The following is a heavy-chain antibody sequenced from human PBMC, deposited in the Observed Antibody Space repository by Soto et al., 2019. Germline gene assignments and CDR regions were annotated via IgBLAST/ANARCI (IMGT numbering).Heavy chain of an antibody. CDR2: ISYSGNT. V-gene: IGHV4-59*01. D-gene: IGHD5-12*01. J-gene: IGHJ4*02. Sequence: PSETLSLTCTVSGGSISNYYWGWIRQPPGKGLEWIGSISYSGNTHYNPSLKSRVTISVDTPMNQFSLNLDSVTAVDTAVYYCVRGGYVHAFDYWGQGDLATVS. CDR1: GGSISNYY. CDR3: VRGGYVHAFDY.